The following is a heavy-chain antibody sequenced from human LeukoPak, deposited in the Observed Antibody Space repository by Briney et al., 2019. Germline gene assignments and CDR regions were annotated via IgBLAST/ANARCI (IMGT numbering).Heavy chain of an antibody. CDR1: GGSISSSDYY. CDR3: ASGSIGAGNFDY. V-gene: IGHV4-39*01. J-gene: IGHJ4*02. Sequence: PSETLSLTCTVSGGSISSSDYYWGWIRQPPGKGLEWIGNFYYSGSTYCNPSLESRVTISEDTSKNQFSLNLSSVTAADTAVYYCASGSIGAGNFDYWGQGTLVTVSS. D-gene: IGHD6-13*01. CDR2: FYYSGST.